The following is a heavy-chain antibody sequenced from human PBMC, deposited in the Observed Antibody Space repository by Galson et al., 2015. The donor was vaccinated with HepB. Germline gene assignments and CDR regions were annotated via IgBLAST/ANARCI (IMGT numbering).Heavy chain of an antibody. Sequence: SLRLSCAASGFTFSTFGMHWVRQAPGKGLEWVAVAWYDGNNKDYADSVKGRFTISRDNSKNTLYLQMNSLRAEDTAVYYCARTPVYYPWGYYFDYWGQGTLVTVSS. CDR2: AWYDGNNK. CDR1: GFTFSTFG. J-gene: IGHJ4*02. V-gene: IGHV3-33*01. D-gene: IGHD3-10*01. CDR3: ARTPVYYPWGYYFDY.